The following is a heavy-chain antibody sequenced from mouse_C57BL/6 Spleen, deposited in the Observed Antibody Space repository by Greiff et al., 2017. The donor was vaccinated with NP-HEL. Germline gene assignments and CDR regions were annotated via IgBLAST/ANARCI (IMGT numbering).Heavy chain of an antibody. CDR1: GYTFTDYE. D-gene: IGHD2-4*01. CDR2: IDPETGGT. Sequence: VQGVESGAELVRPGASVTLSCKASGYTFTDYEMHWVKQTPVHGLEWIGAIDPETGGTAYNQKFKGKAILTADKSSSTAYMELRSLTSEDSAVYYCTRAADYETLDYWGQGTTLTVSS. J-gene: IGHJ2*01. CDR3: TRAADYETLDY. V-gene: IGHV1-15*01.